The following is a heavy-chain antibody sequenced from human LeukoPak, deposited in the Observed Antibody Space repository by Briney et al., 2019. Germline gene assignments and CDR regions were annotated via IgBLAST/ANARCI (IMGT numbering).Heavy chain of an antibody. CDR3: AREARAAAGRGYYFMDV. CDR2: MNPNSGNT. CDR1: GYTFTSYD. V-gene: IGHV1-8*01. Sequence: ASVEVSCKASGYTFTSYDINWVRQATGQGLEWMGWMNPNSGNTGYAPKFQGRVTITRNTSISTAYMELSSLGSDDTAVYYCAREARAAAGRGYYFMDVWGKGTTVTVSS. J-gene: IGHJ6*03. D-gene: IGHD6-13*01.